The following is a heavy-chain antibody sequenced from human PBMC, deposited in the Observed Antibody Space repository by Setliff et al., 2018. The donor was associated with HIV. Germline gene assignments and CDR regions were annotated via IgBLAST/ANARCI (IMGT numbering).Heavy chain of an antibody. J-gene: IGHJ4*02. CDR3: GRYASGSYYFDY. CDR2: IYPGDSDT. D-gene: IGHD3-10*01. CDR1: GYSFTSYW. Sequence: PGESLKISCKGSGYSFTSYWISWVRQMPGKGLEWMGIIYPGDSDTRYSPSFQGQVTISADKSITTAYLQWSSLKASDTAIYFCGRYASGSYYFDYWGQGTLVTVSS. V-gene: IGHV5-51*01.